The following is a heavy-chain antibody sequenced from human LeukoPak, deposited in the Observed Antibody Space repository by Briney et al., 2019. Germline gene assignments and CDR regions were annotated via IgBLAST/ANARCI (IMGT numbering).Heavy chain of an antibody. CDR3: TRGTETDSNCSNGFFSSQD. Sequence: GCSVNDSCKASVYTFSGYGMTWARQAPCQRLEWMGWISAFSGNTKYAQKLQGRVTMPTHTSTTKADIELRRLLSDHRPGYYCTRGTETDSNCSNGFFSSQDWGQGTPVSFAS. CDR2: ISAFSGNT. CDR1: VYTFSGYG. J-gene: IGHJ4*02. V-gene: IGHV1-18*01. D-gene: IGHD2-8*01.